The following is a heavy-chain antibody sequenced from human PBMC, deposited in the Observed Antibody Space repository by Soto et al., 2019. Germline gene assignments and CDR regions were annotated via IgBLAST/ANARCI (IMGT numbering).Heavy chain of an antibody. Sequence: QVQLVQSGAEVKKPGSSVKVSCKASGGSFNSFAVSWVRQASGQGLEWMGGIIPFFNTTSYAQRFQGRVTITADESTSTAYMELRRLRSQDTAVYYCARLESTYFDSSGYYWFDPWGQGTLVTVSS. J-gene: IGHJ5*02. D-gene: IGHD3-22*01. V-gene: IGHV1-69*01. CDR2: IIPFFNTT. CDR1: GGSFNSFA. CDR3: ARLESTYFDSSGYYWFDP.